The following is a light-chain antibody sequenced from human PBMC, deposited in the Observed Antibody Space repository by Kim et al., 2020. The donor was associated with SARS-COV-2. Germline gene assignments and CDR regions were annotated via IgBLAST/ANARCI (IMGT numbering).Light chain of an antibody. V-gene: IGLV2-11*01. CDR2: DVT. J-gene: IGLJ1*01. Sequence: QSVTISCAGTSRDVGGYNYVSWYQQYPGKAPKVMIYDVTKRPSGFPDRFSGSKSGNTASLTISGLQAEDEADYYCCSYAGSNTFWVFGTGTKVTVL. CDR3: CSYAGSNTFWV. CDR1: SRDVGGYNY.